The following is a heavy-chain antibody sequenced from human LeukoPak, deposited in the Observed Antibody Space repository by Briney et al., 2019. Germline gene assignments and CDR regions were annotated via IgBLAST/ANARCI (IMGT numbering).Heavy chain of an antibody. V-gene: IGHV3-23*01. CDR3: AKTLWFREFHDFDY. J-gene: IGHJ4*02. CDR2: ISGSGGST. D-gene: IGHD3-10*01. CDR1: GFTFSSYA. Sequence: PGGSLRLSCAASGFTFSSYAMSWVRQAPGKGLEWVSAISGSGGSTYHADSVKGRFTISRDNSKNTLYLQMNSLRAEDTAVYYCAKTLWFREFHDFDYWGQGTLVTVSS.